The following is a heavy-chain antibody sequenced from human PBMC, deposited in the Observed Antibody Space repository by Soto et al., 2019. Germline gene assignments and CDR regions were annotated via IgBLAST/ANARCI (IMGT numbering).Heavy chain of an antibody. Sequence: QVQLVQSGAEVKKPGASVKVSCKTSGYTFGANYIHWVRQAPGQGLEWMGWINPNSGGTKYAQKFQGWVTMTSDTSITTVYMELSRLRSDDTAIYYCASAAFLYFGEANCFDPWGQGTLVTVSS. CDR3: ASAAFLYFGEANCFDP. J-gene: IGHJ5*02. CDR1: GYTFGANY. V-gene: IGHV1-2*04. D-gene: IGHD3-10*01. CDR2: INPNSGGT.